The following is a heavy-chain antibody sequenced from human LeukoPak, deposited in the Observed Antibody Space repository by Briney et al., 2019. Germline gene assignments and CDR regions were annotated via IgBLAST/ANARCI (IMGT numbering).Heavy chain of an antibody. CDR3: ARAQLRRVLFGFGY. J-gene: IGHJ4*02. CDR2: ITSYNGNT. CDR1: GYTFSSYG. Sequence: ASVKVSCKASGYTFSSYGISWVRQAPGQGLEWMGWITSYNGNTKYAQQLQGRVTMTTDTSTGTAYMELRSLRSDDTAVYYCARAQLRRVLFGFGYWGQGTLVTVSS. V-gene: IGHV1-18*01. D-gene: IGHD5-18*01.